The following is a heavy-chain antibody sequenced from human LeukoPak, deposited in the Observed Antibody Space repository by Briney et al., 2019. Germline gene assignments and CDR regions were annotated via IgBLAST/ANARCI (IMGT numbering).Heavy chain of an antibody. CDR2: INSGGSDT. CDR3: AKYSSSYYFDY. V-gene: IGHV3-74*01. J-gene: IGHJ4*02. CDR1: GFTFSSYY. D-gene: IGHD6-6*01. Sequence: GGSLRLSCAASGFTFSSYYMHWVRQAPGKGLVWVSRINSGGSDTGYADSVKGRFSISRDNAKNTLYLQMNSLRAEDTAVYYCAKYSSSYYFDYWGQGTLVTVSS.